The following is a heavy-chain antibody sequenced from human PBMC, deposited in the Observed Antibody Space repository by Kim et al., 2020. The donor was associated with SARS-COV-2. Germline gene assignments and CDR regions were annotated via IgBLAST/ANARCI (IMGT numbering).Heavy chain of an antibody. CDR1: GFTFSSYA. CDR2: ISTTGGST. J-gene: IGHJ4*01. V-gene: IGHV3-23*01. CDR3: AKARNYYGSGSQFYFD. Sequence: GGSLRLSCSASGFTFSSYAMSWVRQAPGKGLEWVSTISTTGGSTYYADSVKGRFTISRDNSRNTLHLQMNTLRAEDRAIYYCAKARNYYGSGSQFYFD. D-gene: IGHD3-10*01.